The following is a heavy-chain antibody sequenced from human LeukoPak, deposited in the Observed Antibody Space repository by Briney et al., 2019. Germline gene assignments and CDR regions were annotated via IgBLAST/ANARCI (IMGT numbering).Heavy chain of an antibody. V-gene: IGHV1-2*02. J-gene: IGHJ3*02. CDR1: GYTFTFYY. D-gene: IGHD2-21*02. Sequence: ASVKVSRKSSGYTFTFYYIHWVRQAPGQGLEWMGWINPNSGGTNYAQKFQGRVTMTRDASITTAYMELSRLRSDDTAMYYCARTWGLASCAGDCLHDAFDIWGQGTMVTVSS. CDR3: ARTWGLASCAGDCLHDAFDI. CDR2: INPNSGGT.